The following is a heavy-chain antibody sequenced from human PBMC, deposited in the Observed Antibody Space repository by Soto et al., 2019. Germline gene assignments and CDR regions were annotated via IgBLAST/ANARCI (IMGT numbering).Heavy chain of an antibody. CDR1: GFTFSSYA. V-gene: IGHV3-23*01. CDR2: ISGSGGST. J-gene: IGHJ4*02. D-gene: IGHD6-19*01. CDR3: AKGLAWLVLYGFDY. Sequence: EVQLLESGGGLVQPGGSLRLSCAASGFTFSSYAMSWVRQAPGKGLEWVSVISGSGGSTYYADSVKGRFTISRDNSKNTLYLQMNSLRAADTAVYYCAKGLAWLVLYGFDYWGQGTLVTVSS.